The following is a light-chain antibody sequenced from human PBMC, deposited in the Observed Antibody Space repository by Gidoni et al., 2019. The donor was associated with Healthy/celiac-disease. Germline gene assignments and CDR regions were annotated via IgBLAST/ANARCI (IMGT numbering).Light chain of an antibody. Sequence: SYELTQPPSVSVSPGQTDSITCSGDKLGDKYACWYQQKPGQSPVLVISQDSKRPSGIPERFSGSNSGNTATLTISGTQAMDEADYYCQAWDSSTGRVFGTGTKVTVL. J-gene: IGLJ1*01. V-gene: IGLV3-1*01. CDR2: QDS. CDR3: QAWDSSTGRV. CDR1: KLGDKY.